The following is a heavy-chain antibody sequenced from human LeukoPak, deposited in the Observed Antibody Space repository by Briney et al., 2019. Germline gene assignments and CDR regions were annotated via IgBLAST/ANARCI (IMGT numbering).Heavy chain of an antibody. D-gene: IGHD3-22*01. Sequence: GASVKVSCKVSGYTLTESSMHWVRQAPGKGLEWMGGFDPEDGETIYAQKFQGRVTMTEDTSTDTAYMELSSLRSEDTAVYYCARSTDYYDSSGYYWYFDLWGRGTLVTVSS. V-gene: IGHV1-24*01. CDR1: GYTLTESS. J-gene: IGHJ2*01. CDR3: ARSTDYYDSSGYYWYFDL. CDR2: FDPEDGET.